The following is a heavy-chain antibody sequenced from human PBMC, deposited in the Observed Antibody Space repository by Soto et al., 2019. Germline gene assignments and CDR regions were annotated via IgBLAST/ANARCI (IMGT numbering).Heavy chain of an antibody. Sequence: GGSLRLSCAASGFPFSSYGMHWVRQAPGKGLEWVAVISYDGSNKYYADSVKGRFTISRDNSKNTLYLQMNSLRAEDTAVYYCAKSTYGDYSCHYWGQGTLVTVSS. J-gene: IGHJ4*02. CDR1: GFPFSSYG. V-gene: IGHV3-30*18. CDR2: ISYDGSNK. D-gene: IGHD4-17*01. CDR3: AKSTYGDYSCHY.